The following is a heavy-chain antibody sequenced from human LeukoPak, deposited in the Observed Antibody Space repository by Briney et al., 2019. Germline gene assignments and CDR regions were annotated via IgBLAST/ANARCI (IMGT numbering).Heavy chain of an antibody. J-gene: IGHJ6*03. CDR3: AKEGYYYLDV. CDR1: GFTFSSSA. Sequence: PGGSLRLSCAASGFTFSSSAMSWVRQAPGKGLEWVSGISSSGGSTCYADSVKGRFTISRDNSKNTLYLQMNSLRPEDTAVYYCAKEGYYYLDVWGKGTTVTISS. V-gene: IGHV3-23*01. CDR2: ISSSGGST.